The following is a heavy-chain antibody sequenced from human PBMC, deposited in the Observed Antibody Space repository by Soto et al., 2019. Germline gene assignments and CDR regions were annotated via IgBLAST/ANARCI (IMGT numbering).Heavy chain of an antibody. D-gene: IGHD2-15*01. CDR2: IYYSGST. CDR1: GGSISSYY. Sequence: SETLSLTCTVSGGSISSYYWGWIRQPPGKGLEWIGYIYYSGSTNYNPSLKSRVTISVDTSKNQFSLKLSSVTAEDTAVYYCAGGLGYCSGGSCYVVQYYFDYWGQGTLVTVSS. CDR3: AGGLGYCSGGSCYVVQYYFDY. J-gene: IGHJ4*02. V-gene: IGHV4-59*01.